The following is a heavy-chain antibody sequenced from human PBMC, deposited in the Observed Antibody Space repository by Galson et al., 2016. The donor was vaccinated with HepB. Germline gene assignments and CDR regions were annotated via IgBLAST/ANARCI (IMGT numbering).Heavy chain of an antibody. Sequence: SLRLSCAASGFIFSSYWMTWVRQAPGMGLEWVANIKQNGNEKSYVDSVKGRFTISRDNAKNSLYLEMNSLRAKDTAVYYCAGVRGDYYFDYWGQGTLVTVSS. CDR2: IKQNGNEK. J-gene: IGHJ4*02. CDR1: GFIFSSYW. V-gene: IGHV3-7*03. D-gene: IGHD3-3*01. CDR3: AGVRGDYYFDY.